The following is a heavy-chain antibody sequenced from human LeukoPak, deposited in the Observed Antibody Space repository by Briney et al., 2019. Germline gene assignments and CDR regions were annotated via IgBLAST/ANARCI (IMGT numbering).Heavy chain of an antibody. D-gene: IGHD1-26*01. CDR1: GFTFSSYS. CDR3: ARDIVGATRAWAFDI. CDR2: ISSSSSYI. Sequence: GGSLRLSCAASGFTFSSYSMNWVRQAPGKGLEWVSSISSSSSYIYYADSVKGRFTISRDNAKNSPYLQMNSLRAEDTAVYYSARDIVGATRAWAFDIWGQGTMVTGSS. V-gene: IGHV3-21*01. J-gene: IGHJ3*02.